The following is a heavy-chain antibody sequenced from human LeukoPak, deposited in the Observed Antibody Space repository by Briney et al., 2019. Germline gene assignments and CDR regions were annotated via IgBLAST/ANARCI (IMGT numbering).Heavy chain of an antibody. Sequence: GGSLRLSCAASGFTFSSYWMSWVRQAPGKGLEWVANIKQDGSEKYYVDSVKGRFTISRDNAKNSMYLQMNSLRAEDTAVYYCARGFEGDVYYYYMDVWGKGTTVTVSS. V-gene: IGHV3-7*01. CDR3: ARGFEGDVYYYYMDV. J-gene: IGHJ6*03. CDR2: IKQDGSEK. CDR1: GFTFSSYW. D-gene: IGHD3-10*01.